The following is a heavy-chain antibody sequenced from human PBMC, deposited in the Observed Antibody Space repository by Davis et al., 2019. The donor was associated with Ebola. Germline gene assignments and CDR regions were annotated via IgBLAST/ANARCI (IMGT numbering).Heavy chain of an antibody. J-gene: IGHJ4*02. D-gene: IGHD6-6*01. Sequence: PGGSLRLSCAGSGFTFSTYGMHWVRQAPGKGLDWVAVISSDGSLKNYAASVKGRFTISRDNAKNSLYLQMNSLRAEDMALYYCAREYRSFDYWGQGTLVTVSS. CDR2: ISSDGSLK. V-gene: IGHV3-30*03. CDR1: GFTFSTYG. CDR3: AREYRSFDY.